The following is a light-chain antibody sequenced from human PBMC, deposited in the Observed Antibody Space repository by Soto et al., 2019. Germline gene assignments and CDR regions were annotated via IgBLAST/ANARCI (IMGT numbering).Light chain of an antibody. J-gene: IGKJ3*01. CDR3: QQHSNWLLT. CDR1: QSVSSY. V-gene: IGKV3-11*01. Sequence: EIVLTQSPATLSLSPGERATISCRASQSVSSYLAWYQQKPGQAPRLLIYDASHRATGIPARFSGSGSGTDFTLTISSLEPEDFAIYYCQQHSNWLLTFGPGTKVDIK. CDR2: DAS.